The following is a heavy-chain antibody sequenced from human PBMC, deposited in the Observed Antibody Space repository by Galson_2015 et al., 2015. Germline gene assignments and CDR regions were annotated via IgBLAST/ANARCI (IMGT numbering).Heavy chain of an antibody. Sequence: SLRLSCAASGFTLSNYGMHWVRQAPGKGLEWVAILSYDGSNKYYADSVKGRFTISRDNSKNTLYLQMNSLRPEDTAVYYCVRDITRDCSAGRCDNIGDWGQGTLVTVSS. CDR3: VRDITRDCSAGRCDNIGD. J-gene: IGHJ4*02. CDR2: LSYDGSNK. CDR1: GFTLSNYG. D-gene: IGHD2-15*01. V-gene: IGHV3-30*03.